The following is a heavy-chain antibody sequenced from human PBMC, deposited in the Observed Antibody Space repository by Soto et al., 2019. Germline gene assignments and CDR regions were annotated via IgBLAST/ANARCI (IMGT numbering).Heavy chain of an antibody. CDR3: VQTTGWPGFDF. CDR2: IYGGGTT. CDR1: GFAVSSKY. D-gene: IGHD6-19*01. J-gene: IGHJ4*02. Sequence: EVQVVESGGGWIQPGGSLRLSCAASGFAVSSKYMTWVRQAPGKGLEWVSVIYGGGTTYYADSVKGRFTISRDTSKNTLYLQMNSLRAEDTAVYYCVQTTGWPGFDFWGQGTLVTVSS. V-gene: IGHV3-53*01.